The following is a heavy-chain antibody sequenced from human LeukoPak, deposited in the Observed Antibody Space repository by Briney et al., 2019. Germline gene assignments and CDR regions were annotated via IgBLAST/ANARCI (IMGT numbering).Heavy chain of an antibody. CDR3: ARGTVVPAAMGFDP. D-gene: IGHD2-2*01. CDR1: GGTFTSYA. J-gene: IGHJ5*02. Sequence: ASVKVSCKASGGTFTSYAISWVRQAPGQGLEWMGRITPILGIANYAQKFQGRVTITADKSTSTAYMELSSLRSEDTAVYYCARGTVVPAAMGFDPWGQGTLVTVSS. CDR2: ITPILGIA. V-gene: IGHV1-69*04.